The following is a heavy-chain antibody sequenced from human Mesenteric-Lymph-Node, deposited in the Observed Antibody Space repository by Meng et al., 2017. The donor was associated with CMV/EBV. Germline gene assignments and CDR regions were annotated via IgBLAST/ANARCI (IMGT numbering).Heavy chain of an antibody. CDR2: INHNSGAT. D-gene: IGHD5-18*01. J-gene: IGHJ5*01. Sequence: QASAYTFTANFLHWVRQGPGRGLGWVGWINHNSGATNSPQNFPGRVTMTRDTSINTAYIHLSTLRSDDTAVYFCARDPGGYFWFDSWGQGTLVTVSS. CDR1: AYTFTANF. V-gene: IGHV1-2*02. CDR3: ARDPGGYFWFDS.